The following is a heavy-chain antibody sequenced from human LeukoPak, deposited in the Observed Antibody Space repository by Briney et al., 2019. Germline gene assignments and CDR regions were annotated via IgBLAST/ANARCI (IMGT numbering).Heavy chain of an antibody. J-gene: IGHJ4*02. CDR2: ISSSSSYT. CDR3: ARVRVAVAGIGYLDY. D-gene: IGHD6-19*01. V-gene: IGHV3-11*05. Sequence: GGSLRLSCAASGFTFSSYAMSWIRQAPGKGLEWVSYISSSSSYTNYADSVKGRFTISRDNAKNSLYLQMNSLRAEDTAVYYCARVRVAVAGIGYLDYWGQGTLVTVSS. CDR1: GFTFSSYA.